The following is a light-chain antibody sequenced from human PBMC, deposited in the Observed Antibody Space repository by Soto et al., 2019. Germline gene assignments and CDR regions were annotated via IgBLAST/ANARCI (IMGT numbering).Light chain of an antibody. V-gene: IGLV8-61*01. Sequence: QAVVTQESSFSVSPGGTVTLTCGLISGSVSTANNPNWYQQTPGLAPRTLIYSTSTRSSGVPDRFSGSILGNKAALTITGAQADDESDCYCALFMGNGISVFGTGTKLTVL. CDR3: ALFMGNGISV. CDR2: STS. CDR1: SGSVSTANN. J-gene: IGLJ1*01.